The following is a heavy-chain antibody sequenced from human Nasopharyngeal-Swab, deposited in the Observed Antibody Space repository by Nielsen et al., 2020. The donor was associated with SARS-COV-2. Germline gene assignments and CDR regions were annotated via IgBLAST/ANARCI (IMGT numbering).Heavy chain of an antibody. Sequence: LSLTCAASGFTFSSYGMHWVRQAPGKGLEWVAVIWYDGSNKYYADSVKGRFTISRDNSKNTLYLQMNSLRAEDTAVYYCAKDTSGWFLDYWGQGTLVTVSS. CDR3: AKDTSGWFLDY. D-gene: IGHD6-19*01. CDR2: IWYDGSNK. J-gene: IGHJ4*02. CDR1: GFTFSSYG. V-gene: IGHV3-33*06.